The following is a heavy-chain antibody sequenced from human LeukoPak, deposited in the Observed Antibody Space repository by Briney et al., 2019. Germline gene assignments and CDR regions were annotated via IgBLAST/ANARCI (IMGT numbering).Heavy chain of an antibody. Sequence: GGPLRLSCAASRFTFSSYSMNWVRQAPGKGLEWVSSISSSGSTIYYADSVKGRFTISRDNAKNSLYLQMNSLRAEDTAVYYCAELGITMIGGVWGKGTTVTISS. CDR1: RFTFSSYS. CDR3: AELGITMIGGV. D-gene: IGHD3-10*02. J-gene: IGHJ6*04. CDR2: ISSSGSTI. V-gene: IGHV3-48*04.